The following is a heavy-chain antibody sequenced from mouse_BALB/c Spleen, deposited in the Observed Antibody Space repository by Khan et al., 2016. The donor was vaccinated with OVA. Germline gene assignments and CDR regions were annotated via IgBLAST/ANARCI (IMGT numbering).Heavy chain of an antibody. Sequence: QVQLQQSGPELVKPGASVRISCKASGYTFTNYYIHWVKQRPGQGLEWIGWIYPGYVDVKYNEKFKVKATLTADKSSSAAYMQVTSLTSEDSAVYFCARSDSGTVFDSWGQGTTLTVSS. D-gene: IGHD4-1*01. V-gene: IGHV1S56*01. CDR1: GYTFTNYY. CDR3: ARSDSGTVFDS. J-gene: IGHJ2*01. CDR2: IYPGYVDV.